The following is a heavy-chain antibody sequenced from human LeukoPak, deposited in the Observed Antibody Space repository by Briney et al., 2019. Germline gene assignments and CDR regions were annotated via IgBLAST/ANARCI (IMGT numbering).Heavy chain of an antibody. V-gene: IGHV4-59*01. CDR1: GGSISSYY. J-gene: IGHJ4*02. CDR2: IYYSGST. Sequence: SETLSLTCTVSGGSISSYYWSWIRQPPGKGLEWIGYIYYSGSTNYNPSLKSRVTISVGTSKNQFSLKLSSVTAADTAVYYSAREYDSSGYFDYWGQGTLVTVSS. D-gene: IGHD3-22*01. CDR3: AREYDSSGYFDY.